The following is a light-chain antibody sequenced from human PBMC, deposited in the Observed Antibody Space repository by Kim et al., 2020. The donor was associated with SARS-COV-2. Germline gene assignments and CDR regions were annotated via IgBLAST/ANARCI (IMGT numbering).Light chain of an antibody. V-gene: IGLV2-14*03. CDR3: SSYSASSTWV. J-gene: IGLJ3*02. CDR2: DVT. Sequence: QSALAQPASVSGSRGQSITISCTGSTSDVGDYDYVSWYQQHPGRAPKLMIYDVTKRSSGVSNRFSGSKSGSSASLTISGLQPDDEAEYFCSSYSASSTWVFGGGTQLTVL. CDR1: TSDVGDYDY.